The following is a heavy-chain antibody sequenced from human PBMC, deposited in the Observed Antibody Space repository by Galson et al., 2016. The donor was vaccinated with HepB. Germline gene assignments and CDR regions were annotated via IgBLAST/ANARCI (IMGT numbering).Heavy chain of an antibody. CDR1: GFTFSSYS. CDR2: ISSSSTYI. CDR3: ARLVENWNEAGRFDT. Sequence: SLRLSCAASGFTFSSYSMNWVRQAPGKGLEWVSFISSSSTYIYYADSVRGPFTISRDNAKNSLYLQMNSLRAEDTAVYYCARLVENWNEAGRFDTWGQGTLVTVSS. J-gene: IGHJ5*02. D-gene: IGHD1-1*01. V-gene: IGHV3-21*01.